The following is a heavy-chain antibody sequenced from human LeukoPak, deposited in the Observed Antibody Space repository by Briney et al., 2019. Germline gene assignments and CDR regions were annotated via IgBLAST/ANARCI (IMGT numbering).Heavy chain of an antibody. Sequence: GGSLRLSCAASGFTFSNYDMHWVRQVTGKGLEWVSANGTAGDTYYPDSVEGRFTISRENAKNSLYLQMNSLRAGDTAVYYCTRGPRGHYAFDIWGQGTMVTVSS. CDR1: GFTFSNYD. J-gene: IGHJ3*02. V-gene: IGHV3-13*01. D-gene: IGHD3-22*01. CDR3: TRGPRGHYAFDI. CDR2: NGTAGDT.